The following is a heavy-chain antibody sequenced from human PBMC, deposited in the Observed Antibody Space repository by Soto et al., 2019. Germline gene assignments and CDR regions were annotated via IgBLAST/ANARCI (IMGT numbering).Heavy chain of an antibody. D-gene: IGHD5-12*01. V-gene: IGHV1-2*04. CDR3: ARGDGYNSPDAFDI. CDR1: GYTFTGYY. Sequence: ASVKVSCKASGYTFTGYYMHWVRQAPGQGLEWMGWINPNSGGTNYAQKFQGWVTMTRDTSISTAYMELSRLRSDDTAVYYCARGDGYNSPDAFDIWGQGTMVTVSS. CDR2: INPNSGGT. J-gene: IGHJ3*02.